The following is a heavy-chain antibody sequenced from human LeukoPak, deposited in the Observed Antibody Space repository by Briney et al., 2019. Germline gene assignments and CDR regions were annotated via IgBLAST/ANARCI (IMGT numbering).Heavy chain of an antibody. CDR1: GGSFSGYY. Sequence: SETLSLTCAVSGGSFSGYYWSWIRQPPGKGLEWIGEINHSGSTNYNPSLKSRVTISVDTSKNQFSLKLSSVTAADTAVYYCARARTWVASAPYDYWGQGTLVTVSS. J-gene: IGHJ4*02. CDR2: INHSGST. D-gene: IGHD1-1*01. CDR3: ARARTWVASAPYDY. V-gene: IGHV4-34*01.